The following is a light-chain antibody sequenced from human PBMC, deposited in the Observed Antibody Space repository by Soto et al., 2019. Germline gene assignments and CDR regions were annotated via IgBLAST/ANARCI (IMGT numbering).Light chain of an antibody. Sequence: IQLTQSPSSLSASVGDRVSIPCRASQDIKTYLAWYQQKEGKAPKLLISGTFTLQSGVPSRFNGSGSGTEFTLTISSLQAEDFATYFCQESYSTPAVSFGGGTKVDIK. J-gene: IGKJ4*01. CDR3: QESYSTPAVS. V-gene: IGKV1-39*01. CDR2: GTF. CDR1: QDIKTY.